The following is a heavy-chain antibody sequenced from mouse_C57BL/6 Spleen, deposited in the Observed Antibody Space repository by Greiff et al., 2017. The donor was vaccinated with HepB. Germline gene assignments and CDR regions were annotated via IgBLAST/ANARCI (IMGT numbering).Heavy chain of an antibody. CDR2: ILPGSGST. Sequence: VQLQQSGAELMKPGASVKLSCKATGYTFTGYWIEWVKQRPGHGLEWIGAILPGSGSTNYNEKFKGKANFTADTSSNTAYMQLSSLTTEDSAIYYCARGTIYYYGSSYFFFDYWGQGTTLTVSS. CDR1: GYTFTGYW. CDR3: ARGTIYYYGSSYFFFDY. V-gene: IGHV1-9*01. D-gene: IGHD1-1*01. J-gene: IGHJ2*01.